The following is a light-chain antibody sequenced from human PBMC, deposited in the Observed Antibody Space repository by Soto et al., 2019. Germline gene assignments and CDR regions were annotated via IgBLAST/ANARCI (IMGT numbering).Light chain of an antibody. J-gene: IGKJ4*01. Sequence: EIVMTQSPATLSVSPGERATLSCRASQRVSSNLAWFQQQPGRAPRLLIYATSARATGIPARFSGSGSGTEFTLTISSLQSEDFAVYYCQQYSEWPLTFGGGTRVEIK. CDR1: QRVSSN. CDR3: QQYSEWPLT. CDR2: ATS. V-gene: IGKV3-15*01.